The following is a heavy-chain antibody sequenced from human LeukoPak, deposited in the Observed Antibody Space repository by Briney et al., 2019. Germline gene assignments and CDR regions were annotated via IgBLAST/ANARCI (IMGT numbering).Heavy chain of an antibody. CDR1: GDSISSSSYY. J-gene: IGHJ3*02. D-gene: IGHD3-22*01. CDR3: ARVESGYYDSFDI. V-gene: IGHV4-39*07. CDR2: IYYTGDA. Sequence: SETLSLTCTVPGDSISSSSYYWGWIRQPPGKGLEYIGTIYYTGDAYYNPSLKGRVTIIDTSRKQFSLRLNSVTAADTAVYYCARVESGYYDSFDIWGQGTMVIVSS.